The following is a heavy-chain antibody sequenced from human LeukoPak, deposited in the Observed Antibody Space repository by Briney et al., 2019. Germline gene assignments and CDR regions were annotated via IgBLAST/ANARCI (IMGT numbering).Heavy chain of an antibody. J-gene: IGHJ6*02. CDR2: IDPGDSYT. CDR1: AYSFTSYW. V-gene: IGHV5-10-1*01. CDR3: ARRSYYCCAMDV. Sequence: GESLRISCKGSAYSFTSYWFSWVRQMPRKGLEWMGRIDPGDSYTNYSPSFQGNVTMSAAKSMSTAYLRWSSPTASDTAMYYCARRSYYCCAMDVWGQGTMVTVSS. D-gene: IGHD3-10*01.